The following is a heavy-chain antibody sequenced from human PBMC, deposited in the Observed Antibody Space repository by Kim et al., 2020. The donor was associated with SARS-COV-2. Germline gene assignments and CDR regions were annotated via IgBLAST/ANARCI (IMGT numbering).Heavy chain of an antibody. CDR3: ARDWYQLLYYYGMDV. V-gene: IGHV3-30*07. J-gene: IGHJ6*02. D-gene: IGHD2-2*01. Sequence: SGKGRFTTSRDNSKNTLYLQMNSLRAEDTAVYYCARDWYQLLYYYGMDVWGQGTTVTVSS.